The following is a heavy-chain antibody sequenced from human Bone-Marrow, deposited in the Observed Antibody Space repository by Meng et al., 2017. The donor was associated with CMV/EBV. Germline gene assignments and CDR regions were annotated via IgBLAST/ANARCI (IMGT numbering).Heavy chain of an antibody. CDR2: ISSSSIYI. Sequence: GESLKISCAASGFTFSSYRMNWVRQAPGKGLEWVSSISSSSIYIDYADSMKGRFTISRDNAKNSLYLQMNSLRAEDTAVYYCARDHESSYGLGYYYYYGMDVWGQGTTVTVSS. D-gene: IGHD5-18*01. CDR3: ARDHESSYGLGYYYYYGMDV. V-gene: IGHV3-21*01. J-gene: IGHJ6*02. CDR1: GFTFSSYR.